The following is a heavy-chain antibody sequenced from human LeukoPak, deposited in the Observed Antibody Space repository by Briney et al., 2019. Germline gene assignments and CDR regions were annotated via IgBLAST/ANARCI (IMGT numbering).Heavy chain of an antibody. CDR2: ISAYNGNT. V-gene: IGHV1-18*01. J-gene: IGHJ4*02. CDR3: ARDGMRVDKAMVDFDY. Sequence: GASVKVSCKAPGYTFTSYGISWVRQAPGQGLEWMGWISAYNGNTNYAQKLQGRVTMTTDTSTSTAYMELRSLRSDDTAVYYCARDGMRVDKAMVDFDYWGQGTLVTVSS. D-gene: IGHD5-18*01. CDR1: GYTFTSYG.